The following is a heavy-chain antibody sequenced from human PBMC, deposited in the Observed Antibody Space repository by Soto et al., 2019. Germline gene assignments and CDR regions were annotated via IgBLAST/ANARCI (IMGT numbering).Heavy chain of an antibody. CDR1: GFTFSGYV. V-gene: IGHV3-23*01. D-gene: IGHD3-10*01. CDR2: ISGGGDAT. J-gene: IGHJ2*01. CDR3: ARKVSGSTGRPDLWYFDL. Sequence: EVQLLDSGGGLVQPGGSLRLSCAASGFTFSGYVLTWVRQAPGKGLEWVSAISGGGDATFYADSVKGRFTISRDNSKNTLYLQMNTLIAEDKAVYYCARKVSGSTGRPDLWYFDLWGRGTLVTVSS.